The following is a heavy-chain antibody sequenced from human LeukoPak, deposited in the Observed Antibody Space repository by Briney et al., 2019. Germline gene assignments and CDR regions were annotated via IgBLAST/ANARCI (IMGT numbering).Heavy chain of an antibody. CDR2: ISAYNGNT. CDR3: ARDRYYDSSAPSDY. CDR1: GYTFASYG. Sequence: ASVTVSFKSSGYTFASYGISWVRQAPGQGLEWMGWISAYNGNTNYAQKLQGRVTMTTDTSTSTAYMELRSLRSDDTAVYYCARDRYYDSSAPSDYWGQGTLVTVSS. V-gene: IGHV1-18*01. J-gene: IGHJ4*02. D-gene: IGHD3-22*01.